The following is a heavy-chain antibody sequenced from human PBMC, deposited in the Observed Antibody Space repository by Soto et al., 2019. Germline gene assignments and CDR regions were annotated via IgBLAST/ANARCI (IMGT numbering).Heavy chain of an antibody. Sequence: SETLSLTCTVSGGSISSGGYYWSWIRQHPGKGLEWIGYIYYSGSTYYNPSLKSRVTISVDTSKNQFSLKLSSVTAADTAVYYCARVPSDFWSGYYHAFDIWGQGTMVTVSS. V-gene: IGHV4-31*03. CDR3: ARVPSDFWSGYYHAFDI. CDR2: IYYSGST. CDR1: GGSISSGGYY. D-gene: IGHD3-3*01. J-gene: IGHJ3*02.